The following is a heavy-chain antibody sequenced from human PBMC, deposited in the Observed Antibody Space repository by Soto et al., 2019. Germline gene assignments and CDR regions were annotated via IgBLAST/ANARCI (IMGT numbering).Heavy chain of an antibody. CDR1: GGTFSSYA. CDR3: AGGDCISTSCLSPCGY. V-gene: IGHV1-69*13. Sequence: SVKVSCKASGGTFSSYAISWVRQAPGQGLEWMGGIIPIFGTANYAQKFQGRVTITADEPTSTAYMELSSLRSEDTAVYYCAGGDCISTSCLSPCGYWGQGTLVTVSS. J-gene: IGHJ4*02. D-gene: IGHD2-2*01. CDR2: IIPIFGTA.